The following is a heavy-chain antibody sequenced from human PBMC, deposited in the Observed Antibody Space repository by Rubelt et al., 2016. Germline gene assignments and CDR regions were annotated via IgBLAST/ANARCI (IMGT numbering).Heavy chain of an antibody. J-gene: IGHJ4*02. V-gene: IGHV3-21*01. Sequence: VQLVESGGGVVQPGTSLRLSCAASGFTFSSYSMTWVRQAPGKGLEWVALISRSSGDIFYADSLKGRFTISRDNAKDSLYLKMDSLRAEDTAVYYCARGETTGTRSFDYWGQGTLVTVSS. CDR2: ISRSSGDI. CDR1: GFTFSSYS. CDR3: ARGETTGTRSFDY. D-gene: IGHD4-17*01.